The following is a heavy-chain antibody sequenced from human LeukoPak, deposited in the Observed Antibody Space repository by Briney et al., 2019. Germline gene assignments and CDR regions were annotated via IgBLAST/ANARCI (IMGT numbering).Heavy chain of an antibody. D-gene: IGHD6-25*01. V-gene: IGHV4-39*07. CDR3: ARHRHAAIDVGYYSADRAFDI. CDR1: GGSISSSSYY. Sequence: SETLSLTCTVSGGSISSSSYYWGWIRQPPGKGLEWIGSIYYSGSTYYNPSLKSRVTISVDTSKNQFSLKLSSVTAADTAVYYCARHRHAAIDVGYYSADRAFDIWGQGTMVTVSS. J-gene: IGHJ3*02. CDR2: IYYSGST.